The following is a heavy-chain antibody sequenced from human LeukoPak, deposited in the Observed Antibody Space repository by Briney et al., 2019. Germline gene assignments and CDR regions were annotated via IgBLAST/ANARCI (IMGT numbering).Heavy chain of an antibody. CDR3: TRESGSYHGNDY. CDR2: INPNNGGT. D-gene: IGHD1-26*01. V-gene: IGHV1-2*06. Sequence: ASVKVSCKASGYTFTGYYMHWVRQAPGQGLEWMGRINPNNGGTNYAQKFQGRVTMAGDTSISTAYMELSSLRSDDTAVYYCTRESGSYHGNDYWGQGTLVTVSS. J-gene: IGHJ4*02. CDR1: GYTFTGYY.